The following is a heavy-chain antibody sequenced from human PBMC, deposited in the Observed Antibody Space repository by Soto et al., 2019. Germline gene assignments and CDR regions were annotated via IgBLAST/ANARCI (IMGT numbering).Heavy chain of an antibody. J-gene: IGHJ5*02. D-gene: IGHD4-17*01. Sequence: PGGSLTLSFKGSGSDFASYWIGWVRQMPGKGLEYMAIIYPGDSDAKYSPSFQGHVSISADKSANSTSLQWRSLRASDSAMYFCARQGGTLTTKNMFDSCGKGNPVTVSS. CDR2: IYPGDSDA. V-gene: IGHV5-51*01. CDR3: ARQGGTLTTKNMFDS. CDR1: GSDFASYW.